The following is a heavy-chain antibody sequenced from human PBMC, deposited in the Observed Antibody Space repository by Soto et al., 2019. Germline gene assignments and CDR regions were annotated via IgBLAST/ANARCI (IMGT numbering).Heavy chain of an antibody. CDR1: GFTFSSYA. Sequence: GGSLRLSCAASGFTFSSYAMSWVRQAPGKGLEWVSAISGSGGSTYYADSVKGRFTISRDNSKNTLYLQMNSLRAEDTAVYYCATLGWEWLLSSMDVWGQGTTVTAP. CDR3: ATLGWEWLLSSMDV. CDR2: ISGSGGST. J-gene: IGHJ6*02. V-gene: IGHV3-23*01. D-gene: IGHD3-3*01.